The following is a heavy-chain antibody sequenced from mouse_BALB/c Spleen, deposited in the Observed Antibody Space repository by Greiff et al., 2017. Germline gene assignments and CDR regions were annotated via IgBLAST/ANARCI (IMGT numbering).Heavy chain of an antibody. Sequence: DVKLQESGGGLVQPGGSRKLSCAASGFTFSSFGMHWVRQAPEKGLEWVAYISSGSSTIYYADTVKGRFTISRDNPKNTLFLQMTSLRSEDTAMYYCARTRGHYYYAMDYWGQGTSVTVSS. V-gene: IGHV5-17*02. CDR3: ARTRGHYYYAMDY. D-gene: IGHD1-2*01. J-gene: IGHJ4*01. CDR2: ISSGSSTI. CDR1: GFTFSSFG.